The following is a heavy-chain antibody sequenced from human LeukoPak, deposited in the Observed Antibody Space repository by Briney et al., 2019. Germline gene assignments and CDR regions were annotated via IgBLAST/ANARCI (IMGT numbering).Heavy chain of an antibody. CDR2: ISAYNGNT. CDR3: AREIHDNWFDP. Sequence: ASVKVSCKASGGTFSSYAISWVRQAPGQGLEWMGWISAYNGNTNYAQKLQGRVTMTTDTSTSTAYMELRSLRSDDTAVYYCAREIHDNWFDPWGQGTLVTVSS. CDR1: GGTFSSYA. J-gene: IGHJ5*02. D-gene: IGHD5-18*01. V-gene: IGHV1-18*01.